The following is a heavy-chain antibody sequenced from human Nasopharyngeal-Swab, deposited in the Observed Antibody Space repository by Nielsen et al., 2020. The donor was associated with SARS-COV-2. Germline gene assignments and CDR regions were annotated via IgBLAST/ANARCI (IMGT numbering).Heavy chain of an antibody. V-gene: IGHV3-30-3*01. CDR2: ISYDGSNK. Sequence: GGSLRLSCAASGFTFSSYAMHWVRQAPGKGLEWVAVISYDGSNKYYADSVKGRFTISRDNSKNTLYLQMNSLRAEGTAVYYCARGGLLELGFYWYFDLWGRGTLVTVSS. CDR3: ARGGLLELGFYWYFDL. CDR1: GFTFSSYA. J-gene: IGHJ2*01. D-gene: IGHD2-21*02.